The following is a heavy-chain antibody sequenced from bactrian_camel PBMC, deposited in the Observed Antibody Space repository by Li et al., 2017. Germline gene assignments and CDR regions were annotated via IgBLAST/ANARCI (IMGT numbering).Heavy chain of an antibody. CDR3: ASQADYNEYADFDY. Sequence: DVQLVESGGDLVRPGGSLRLSCAVSGFTSRGSDMSWVRQAPGKGLEWVSTINSGGSTTYYTGSVKARFTISRDHAKNTLYLQMNSLKTEDTAVYYCASQADYNEYADFDYWARGPRSPSP. D-gene: IGHD2*01. V-gene: IGHV3S40*01. CDR2: INSGGSTT. J-gene: IGHJ4*01. CDR1: GFTSRGSD.